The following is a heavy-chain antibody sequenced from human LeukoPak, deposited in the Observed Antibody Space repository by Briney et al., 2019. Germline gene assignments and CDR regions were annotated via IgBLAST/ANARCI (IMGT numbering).Heavy chain of an antibody. CDR1: GFTLSRYA. D-gene: IGHD2-21*01. CDR3: VKESPYEGPRKYYFDY. J-gene: IGHJ4*02. Sequence: GGSLRLSCAASGFTLSRYAMRWVRQAPRKGLKWVSAIRGRADRIYYADSVKGRFTISRDYFKNTLYLQMNSLRADDTAVYYCVKESPYEGPRKYYFDYWGQGALVTVSS. V-gene: IGHV3-23*01. CDR2: IRGRADRI.